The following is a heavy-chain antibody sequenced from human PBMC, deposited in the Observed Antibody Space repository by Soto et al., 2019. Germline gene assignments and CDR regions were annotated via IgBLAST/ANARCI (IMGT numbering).Heavy chain of an antibody. D-gene: IGHD6-13*01. CDR3: ARDQAAGGTISRYFQD. J-gene: IGHJ1*01. Sequence: ASVKVSCKASGYTFTSYYMHWVRQAPGQGLEWMGIINPSGGSTSYAQKFQGRVTMTRDTSTSTVYMELSSLRSEDTAVYYCARDQAAGGTISRYFQDWGQGTLVTVSS. CDR2: INPSGGST. V-gene: IGHV1-46*01. CDR1: GYTFTSYY.